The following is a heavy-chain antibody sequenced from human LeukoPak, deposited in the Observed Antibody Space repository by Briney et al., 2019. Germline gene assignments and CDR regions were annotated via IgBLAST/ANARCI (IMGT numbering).Heavy chain of an antibody. D-gene: IGHD1-26*01. CDR3: AKDGDTVSGTYYFDMDV. CDR1: GFTFSRHG. Sequence: GGSLRLSCAASGFTFSRHGMSWVRQAPGKGLEWVAFIRYDAINKYYADSVKGRFTISRDNSRNTLYLQMNSLRAEDTALYYCAKDGDTVSGTYYFDMDVWGKGTTVTISS. CDR2: IRYDAINK. V-gene: IGHV3-30*02. J-gene: IGHJ6*03.